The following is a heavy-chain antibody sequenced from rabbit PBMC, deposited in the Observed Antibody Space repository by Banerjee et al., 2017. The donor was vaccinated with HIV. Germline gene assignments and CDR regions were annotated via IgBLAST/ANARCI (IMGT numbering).Heavy chain of an antibody. Sequence: QEQLVESGGDLVQPAGSLTLTCTASLFSFSSIFYMCWVRQAPGTGLEWIACIYGGDCSSSACANWAKGRFNISKTTSTTVPLQVTSLTAADTAAYFCAKGSAAVTKVITAYCMSLWGPGTLVTVS. J-gene: IGHJ4*01. V-gene: IGHV1S45*01. CDR1: LFSFSSIFY. CDR2: IYGGDCSSS. CDR3: AKGSAAVTKVITAYCMSL. D-gene: IGHD2-1*01.